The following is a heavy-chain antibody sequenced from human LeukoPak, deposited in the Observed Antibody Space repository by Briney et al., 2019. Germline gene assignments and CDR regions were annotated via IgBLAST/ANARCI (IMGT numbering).Heavy chain of an antibody. CDR2: ISSSSSYI. CDR3: ARDPFRWLLIATSFDP. D-gene: IGHD5-12*01. CDR1: GFTFSSYS. J-gene: IGHJ5*02. Sequence: GGSLRLSCAASGFTFSSYSMNWVRQAPGKGLEWVSSISSSSSYIYYADSVKGRFTISRDNAKDSLYLQMNSLRAEDTAVYYCARDPFRWLLIATSFDPWGQETLVTVSS. V-gene: IGHV3-21*01.